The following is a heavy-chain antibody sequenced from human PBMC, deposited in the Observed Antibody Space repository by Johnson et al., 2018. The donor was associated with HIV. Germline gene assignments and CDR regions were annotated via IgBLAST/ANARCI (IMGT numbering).Heavy chain of an antibody. Sequence: QVYLVESGGGVVQPGGSLRLSCAASGFTFSSYAMHWVRQAPGKGLEWVAVISYDGSNKYYADSVKGRFTISRDNSKNTLYLQMNSLRAEDTAVYYCAREWDPRTPDAFDIWGQGTMVTVSS. J-gene: IGHJ3*02. CDR2: ISYDGSNK. CDR3: AREWDPRTPDAFDI. D-gene: IGHD1-26*01. V-gene: IGHV3-30*04. CDR1: GFTFSSYA.